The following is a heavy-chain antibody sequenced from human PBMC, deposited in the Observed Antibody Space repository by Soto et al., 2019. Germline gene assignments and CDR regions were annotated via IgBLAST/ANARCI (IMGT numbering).Heavy chain of an antibody. Sequence: EVQLVESGGGLVQPGGSLRLSCAASGFTFSTYWMTWVRQAPGKGLEWVANIKQDGSDKRYVDSVKGRFTISRDNAENSLYLQMNSLRAEDAAVYYCVRVPVTAATNYYSYGMDVWGQGTTVTVSS. D-gene: IGHD2-15*01. CDR3: VRVPVTAATNYYSYGMDV. V-gene: IGHV3-7*01. J-gene: IGHJ6*02. CDR2: IKQDGSDK. CDR1: GFTFSTYW.